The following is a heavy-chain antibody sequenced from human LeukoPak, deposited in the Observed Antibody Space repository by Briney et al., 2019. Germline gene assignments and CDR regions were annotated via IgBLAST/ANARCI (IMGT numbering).Heavy chain of an antibody. D-gene: IGHD6-25*01. V-gene: IGHV3-30*02. Sequence: PGGSLRLSCAASGFTFSSYGMHWVRQAPGKGLEWVAVIWYGGSNKYYADSVKGRFTISRDNSKNTLYLQMNSLRAEDTAVYYCAKELAVQDAFDIWGQETMVTVSS. CDR1: GFTFSSYG. CDR2: IWYGGSNK. CDR3: AKELAVQDAFDI. J-gene: IGHJ3*02.